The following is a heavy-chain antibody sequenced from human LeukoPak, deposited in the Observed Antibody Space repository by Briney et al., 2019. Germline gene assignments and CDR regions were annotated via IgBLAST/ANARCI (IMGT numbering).Heavy chain of an antibody. J-gene: IGHJ4*02. CDR1: GFTFNTHG. Sequence: GGSLRLSCAASGFTFNTHGMHWVRHAPGKGPEWVAFIRNDGNNIHYVDSVKGRFTISRDNSKHTLFLQMNSLRAEDTAVYFCAKGHSDASYTFDSWGQGTLVTVSS. CDR3: AKGHSDASYTFDS. V-gene: IGHV3-30*02. CDR2: IRNDGNNI. D-gene: IGHD1-1*01.